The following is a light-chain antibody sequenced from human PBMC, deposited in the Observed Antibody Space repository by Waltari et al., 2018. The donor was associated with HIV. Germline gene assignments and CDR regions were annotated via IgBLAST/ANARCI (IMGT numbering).Light chain of an antibody. CDR3: QQYSTHYA. CDR2: MTS. V-gene: IGKV1-5*03. J-gene: IGKJ2*01. Sequence: IQMTHSPSSLSASVGDTVILTCRASQDIDNWLAWYHQKPGRAPKLLISMTSVLESGVPSRFSGSGSGTTFTLTITGLQPDDFGTYFCQQYSTHYAFGQGTRVE. CDR1: QDIDNW.